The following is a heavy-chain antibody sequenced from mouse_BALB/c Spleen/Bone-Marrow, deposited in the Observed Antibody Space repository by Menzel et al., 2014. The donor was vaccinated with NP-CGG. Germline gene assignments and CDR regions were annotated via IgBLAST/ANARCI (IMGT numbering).Heavy chain of an antibody. CDR3: ARDGDFDEGYAMDY. V-gene: IGHV1-54*01. CDR2: INPGSGGT. CDR1: GYAFTNYL. Sequence: QVQLQQSGAELVRPGTSVKVSCKDSGYAFTNYLIEWVKQRPGQGIEGIGVINPGSGGTNYNEKFKGKATLTADKSSSTAYMQLSSLTSDDSAVYFCARDGDFDEGYAMDYWGQGTSVTVSS. J-gene: IGHJ4*01.